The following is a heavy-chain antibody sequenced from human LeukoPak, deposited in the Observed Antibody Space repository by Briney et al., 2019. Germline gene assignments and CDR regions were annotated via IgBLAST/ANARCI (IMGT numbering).Heavy chain of an antibody. D-gene: IGHD6-6*01. Sequence: SETLSLTCAVSGASITSFHWTWFRQPAGRGLEWIGLIYTSGSTLYSPSLQSRVAMSVDVTKNQLSLKLSYVTAADAATYYCARKDGDYWGQGTLVTVSS. CDR2: IYTSGST. J-gene: IGHJ4*02. CDR1: GASITSFH. V-gene: IGHV4-4*07. CDR3: ARKDGDY.